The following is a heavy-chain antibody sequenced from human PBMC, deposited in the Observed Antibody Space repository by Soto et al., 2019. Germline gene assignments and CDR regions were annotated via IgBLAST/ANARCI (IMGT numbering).Heavy chain of an antibody. CDR1: GYTFSKYW. CDR3: ARQGGEYNTMSDH. V-gene: IGHV5-51*01. D-gene: IGHD3-10*01. J-gene: IGHJ4*02. Sequence: GESLKISCKGPGYTFSKYWIGWVRQTPGKGLEWMGMIYPGDSDARYSPSFEGQVTFSVDKSINTAYLQWNSLKASDTAMYYCARQGGEYNTMSDHWGQGTLVTVSS. CDR2: IYPGDSDA.